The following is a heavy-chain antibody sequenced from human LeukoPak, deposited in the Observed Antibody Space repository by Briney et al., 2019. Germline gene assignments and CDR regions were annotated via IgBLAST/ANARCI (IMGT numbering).Heavy chain of an antibody. Sequence: PGGSLRLSCAASGFTFSSYAMSWVRQAPGKGLEWVSAISGSGGSTYYADSVKGRFTISRDNSKNTLYLQMNSLRAEDTAVYYCAKDLVNLRYFDWLRRTQRDYGMDVWGQGTTVTVSS. D-gene: IGHD3-9*01. V-gene: IGHV3-23*01. CDR3: AKDLVNLRYFDWLRRTQRDYGMDV. CDR1: GFTFSSYA. J-gene: IGHJ6*02. CDR2: ISGSGGST.